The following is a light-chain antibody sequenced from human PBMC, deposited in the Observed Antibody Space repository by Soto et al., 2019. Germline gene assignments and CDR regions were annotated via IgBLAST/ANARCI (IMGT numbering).Light chain of an antibody. V-gene: IGLV3-21*02. CDR2: DDS. J-gene: IGLJ2*01. Sequence: SYELTQPPSVSVAPGQTARIPCGGDNIGTKSVPWYQQKPGQAPVMVVYDDSDRPSGIPERFSGSNSGNTATLTISRVAAGDEADYYCHVWDGTGNQVVFGGGTKVTVL. CDR3: HVWDGTGNQVV. CDR1: NIGTKS.